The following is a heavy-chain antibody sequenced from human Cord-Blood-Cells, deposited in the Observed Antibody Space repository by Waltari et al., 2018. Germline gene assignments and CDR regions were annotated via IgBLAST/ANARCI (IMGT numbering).Heavy chain of an antibody. CDR2: INHSGST. CDR3: ARPGPGYCSGGSCYFDY. D-gene: IGHD2-15*01. Sequence: QVQLQQWGAGLLKPSETLSLPCAVYGGSFSGYYWSWIRQPPGKGLECIGEINHSGSTNYNPSLKSRVTISVDTSKNQFSLKLSSVTAADTAVYYCARPGPGYCSGGSCYFDYWGQGTLVTVSS. CDR1: GGSFSGYY. V-gene: IGHV4-34*01. J-gene: IGHJ4*02.